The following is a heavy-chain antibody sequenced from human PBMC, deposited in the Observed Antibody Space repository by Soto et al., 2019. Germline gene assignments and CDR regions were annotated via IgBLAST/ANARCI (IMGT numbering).Heavy chain of an antibody. J-gene: IGHJ6*02. CDR3: ARDGTEQQLVRWGRDYYYGMDV. CDR1: GGSISSGDYY. V-gene: IGHV4-30-4*01. D-gene: IGHD6-13*01. Sequence: QVQLQESGPGLVKPSQTLSLTCTVSGGSISSGDYYWSWIRQPPGKGLEWIGYIYYSGSTYYNPSLKSRVTISVDTSKNPFSLKLSSVTAADTAVYYCARDGTEQQLVRWGRDYYYGMDVWGQGTTVTVSS. CDR2: IYYSGST.